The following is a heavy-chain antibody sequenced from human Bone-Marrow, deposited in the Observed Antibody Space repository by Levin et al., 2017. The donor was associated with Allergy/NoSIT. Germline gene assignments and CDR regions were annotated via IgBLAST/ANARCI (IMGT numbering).Heavy chain of an antibody. CDR2: IYYSGST. D-gene: IGHD3-16*02. CDR3: ARAAYYEFVWGSFRFFDH. CDR1: GGSLTNGDYY. J-gene: IGHJ4*02. V-gene: IGHV4-30-4*01. Sequence: SCAVSGGSLTNGDYYWSWLRQSPGKGLAWIGYIYYSGSTYYNPSLKSRVLISIDTSENQFSLKLKSVTAADTAVYFCARAAYYEFVWGSFRFFDHWGQGSLVTVSS.